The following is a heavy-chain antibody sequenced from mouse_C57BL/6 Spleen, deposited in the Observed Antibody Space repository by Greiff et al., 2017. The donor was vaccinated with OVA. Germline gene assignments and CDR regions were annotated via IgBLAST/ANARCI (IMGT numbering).Heavy chain of an antibody. V-gene: IGHV5-12*01. Sequence: EVKVVESGGGLVQPGGSLKLSCAASGFTFSDYYMYWVRQTPEKRLEWVAYISNGGGSTYYPDTVKGRFTISRDNAKNNLYLQMSRLKSEDTAMYYCARHDDYYGRGDADWGQGTLVTVSA. J-gene: IGHJ3*01. CDR1: GFTFSDYY. D-gene: IGHD1-1*01. CDR3: ARHDDYYGRGDAD. CDR2: ISNGGGST.